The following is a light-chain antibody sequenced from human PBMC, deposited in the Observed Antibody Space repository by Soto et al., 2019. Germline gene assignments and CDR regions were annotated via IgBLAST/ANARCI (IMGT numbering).Light chain of an antibody. Sequence: EIVMTQSPGTLSVSPGERATLSCRASQIVSNNLAWYQQKPGQAPRLLIYGASTRATGIPDRFSGSGSGTDFTLTISRLEPEDSAVYYCQQYGSSPTWTFGQGTKVDIK. CDR2: GAS. J-gene: IGKJ1*01. CDR1: QIVSNN. V-gene: IGKV3-20*01. CDR3: QQYGSSPTWT.